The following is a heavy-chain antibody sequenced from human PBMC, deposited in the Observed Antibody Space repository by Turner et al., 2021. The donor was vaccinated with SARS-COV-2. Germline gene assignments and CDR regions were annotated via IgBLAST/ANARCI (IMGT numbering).Heavy chain of an antibody. V-gene: IGHV1-69*04. J-gene: IGHJ4*02. Sequence: QVQLVKYGAEVKQPGYSVKVSCKASGGTFSSYPISWVRQAPGQGLEWMRRIIPILGIANYSQKCQGRVTITADKSTSTAYMELSSLRSEDTAVYYCARINSGGFDYWGQGTLVTVSS. CDR2: IIPILGIA. D-gene: IGHD6-19*01. CDR1: GGTFSSYP. CDR3: ARINSGGFDY.